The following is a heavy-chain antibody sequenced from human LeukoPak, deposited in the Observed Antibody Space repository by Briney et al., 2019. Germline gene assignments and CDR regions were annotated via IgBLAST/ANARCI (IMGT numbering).Heavy chain of an antibody. D-gene: IGHD6-13*01. Sequence: GGSLRLSCAVSGFTFSTHSMNWVRQAPGKGLEWVSYISSSGSTIYYADSVKGRFTISRDNAKNSLYLQMNSLRAEDTAVYYCARAGIAAAGTRNWFDPWGQGTLVTVSS. CDR1: GFTFSTHS. CDR3: ARAGIAAAGTRNWFDP. V-gene: IGHV3-48*04. J-gene: IGHJ5*02. CDR2: ISSSGSTI.